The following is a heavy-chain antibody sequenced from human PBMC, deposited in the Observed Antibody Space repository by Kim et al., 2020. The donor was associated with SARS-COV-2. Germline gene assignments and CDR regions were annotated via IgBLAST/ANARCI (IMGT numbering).Heavy chain of an antibody. CDR3: ARDHSSSWYRNWFDP. CDR2: ISAYNGNT. V-gene: IGHV1-18*04. CDR1: GYTFTSYG. Sequence: ASVKVSCKASGYTFTSYGISWVRQAPGQGLEWMGWISAYNGNTNYAQKLQGRVTMTTDTSTSTAYMELRSLRSDDTAVYYCARDHSSSWYRNWFDPWGQGTLVTVSS. J-gene: IGHJ5*02. D-gene: IGHD6-13*01.